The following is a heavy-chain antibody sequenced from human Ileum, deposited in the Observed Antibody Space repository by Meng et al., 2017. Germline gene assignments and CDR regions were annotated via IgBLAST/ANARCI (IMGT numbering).Heavy chain of an antibody. D-gene: IGHD4-17*01. CDR2: IKQDGSEK. V-gene: IGHV3-7*01. J-gene: IGHJ3*02. CDR3: ARDEYGDYDQAYDAFDI. Sequence: GESLKISCADSGFTFSDYYMKWVRQAPGKGLEWVANIKQDGSEKYYVDSVKGRFTISRDNTKKSLYLQMNSLRAEDTAVYYCARDEYGDYDQAYDAFDIWGQGTMVTVSS. CDR1: GFTFSDYY.